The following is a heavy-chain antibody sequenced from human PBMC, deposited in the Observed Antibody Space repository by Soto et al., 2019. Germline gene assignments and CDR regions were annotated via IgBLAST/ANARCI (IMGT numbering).Heavy chain of an antibody. Sequence: SCEASGFSFSSFAMNWVRQAPGRGLEWVSYISDDGASIYYADSLKGRFTIPRDNAKNSLSLQMNNLRAEDTTVYYCARENSVQAWLHHFDHWGLGTMVTVSS. J-gene: IGHJ4*02. V-gene: IGHV3-48*03. CDR2: ISDDGASI. CDR1: GFSFSSFA. CDR3: ARENSVQAWLHHFDH. D-gene: IGHD5-18*01.